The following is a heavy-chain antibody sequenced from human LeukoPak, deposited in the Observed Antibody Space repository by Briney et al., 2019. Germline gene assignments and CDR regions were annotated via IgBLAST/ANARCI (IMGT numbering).Heavy chain of an antibody. CDR3: ARSCGGDCYDAFDI. CDR1: GGSISSYY. V-gene: IGHV4-4*07. J-gene: IGHJ3*02. Sequence: SETLSLTCTVSGGSISSYYWTWIRQPAGKGLEWIGRIYTSGSTNYNSSLKGRVTMSVDTSKNQFSLKLSSVTAADTAVYYCARSCGGDCYDAFDIWGQGTMVTVSS. D-gene: IGHD2-21*02. CDR2: IYTSGST.